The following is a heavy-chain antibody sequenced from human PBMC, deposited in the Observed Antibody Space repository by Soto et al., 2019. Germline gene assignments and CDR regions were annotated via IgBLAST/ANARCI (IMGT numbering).Heavy chain of an antibody. D-gene: IGHD2-15*01. Sequence: GGSLRLSCAASGFTFSSYAMHWVRQAPGKGLEYVSAISSNGGSTYYANSVKGRFTISRDNSKNTLYLQMGSLRAEDMAVYYCARAMGVGYCSGGSCDDYYYYYMDVWGKGTTVTVSS. CDR2: ISSNGGST. V-gene: IGHV3-64*01. J-gene: IGHJ6*03. CDR1: GFTFSSYA. CDR3: ARAMGVGYCSGGSCDDYYYYYMDV.